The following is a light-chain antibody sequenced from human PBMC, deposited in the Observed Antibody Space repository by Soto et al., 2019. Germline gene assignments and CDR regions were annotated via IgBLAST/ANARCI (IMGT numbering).Light chain of an antibody. V-gene: IGKV1-5*01. CDR3: QQYNSYGT. J-gene: IGKJ2*01. CDR1: QSIGSS. Sequence: DIQMTQSPSTLSLSVGDRVTLTCRASQSIGSSLAWYQQKPGKGPNLLIYDASTSESRVPTRFSGSGVGTEFVITISRLQPDDFATFYCQQYNSYGTFGQGTKLEIK. CDR2: DAS.